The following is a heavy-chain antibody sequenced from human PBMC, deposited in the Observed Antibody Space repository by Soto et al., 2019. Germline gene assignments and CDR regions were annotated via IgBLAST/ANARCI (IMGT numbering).Heavy chain of an antibody. V-gene: IGHV4-59*01. CDR3: ARGLTTATTPYDY. D-gene: IGHD1-7*01. Sequence: PSETLSLTCTVSGGSISNYYWSWIRQPPGKGLEWIGYIHSSGSTNYNPSLKSRVTISLDTSKNQFSLRLSSVTAADTAVYYCARGLTTATTPYDYWGQGTLVTVS. CDR2: IHSSGST. CDR1: GGSISNYY. J-gene: IGHJ4*02.